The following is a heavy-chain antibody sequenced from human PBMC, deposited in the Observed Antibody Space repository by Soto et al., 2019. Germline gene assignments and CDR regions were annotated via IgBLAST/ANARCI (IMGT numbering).Heavy chain of an antibody. CDR2: INYSGST. CDR1: GGSFNSYC. J-gene: IGHJ5*02. CDR3: ARGHKQQLVRSGGWFDP. D-gene: IGHD6-13*01. Sequence: SETLSLTCAVYGGSFNSYCWSGIRQPPGKGLEWIGEINYSGSTNYNPSLKSRVTISVDTSKNQFSLKLSSVTAADTAVYYCARGHKQQLVRSGGWFDPWGQGTLVTVSS. V-gene: IGHV4-34*01.